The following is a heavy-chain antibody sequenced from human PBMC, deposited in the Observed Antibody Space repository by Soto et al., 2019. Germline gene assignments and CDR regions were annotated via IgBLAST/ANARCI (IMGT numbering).Heavy chain of an antibody. CDR2: ISLYSDDT. CDR3: ERVIPGAEAWFGP. J-gene: IGHJ5*02. D-gene: IGHD2-2*01. CDR1: GYTFSNYG. Sequence: VQLVQSGGEVKRPGASVNVSCKTSGYTFSNYGITWVRQAPGQPLEWLGWISLYSDDTNYAQKFQGRVSMTTDTSTTTGYMEQRSLRSDDPAVYYCERVIPGAEAWFGPWGQGTLVTVSS. V-gene: IGHV1-18*01.